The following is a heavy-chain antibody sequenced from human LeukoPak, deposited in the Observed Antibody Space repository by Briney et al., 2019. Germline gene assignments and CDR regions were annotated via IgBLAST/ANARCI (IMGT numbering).Heavy chain of an antibody. D-gene: IGHD4-17*01. Sequence: GASVKVSCKASGGTFSSYAISWVRQAPGQGLEWMGGIIPIFGTANYAQKFQGRVTITADKSTSTAYMELSSLRSEDTAVYYCARGTVTAYYYYYMDVWGKGTTVTVSS. CDR2: IIPIFGTA. CDR1: GGTFSSYA. V-gene: IGHV1-69*06. CDR3: ARGTVTAYYYYYMDV. J-gene: IGHJ6*03.